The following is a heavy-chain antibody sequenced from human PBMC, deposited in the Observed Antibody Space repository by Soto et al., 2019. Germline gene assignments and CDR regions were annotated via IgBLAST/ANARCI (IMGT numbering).Heavy chain of an antibody. J-gene: IGHJ3*01. Sequence: HVEIVQSGAEVKMPGASVNVSCKSSGYNFTNHAMHWVRQAPGQRLEWLGWINAATGNTKYSQRFQDRLIIIRDTSASTASMELSSLRSEDTAVYYCVRGAARRPPVTRAFDLWGRGTFVTVSS. CDR2: INAATGNT. D-gene: IGHD4-17*01. CDR3: VRGAARRPPVTRAFDL. CDR1: GYNFTNHA. V-gene: IGHV1-3*01.